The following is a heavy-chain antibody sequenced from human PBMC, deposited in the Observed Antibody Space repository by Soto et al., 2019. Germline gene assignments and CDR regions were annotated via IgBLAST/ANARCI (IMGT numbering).Heavy chain of an antibody. D-gene: IGHD2-15*01. CDR3: ARGIATGQFDP. Sequence: QVQLVQSGAEVKKPGVSVKISCKASGYTFTRYTMNWVRQAPGQRLEWMGWINPDNGNTKSSQKFQDRVIITRDTSASTANMDLSSLRSEDTAVYYCARGIATGQFDPWGQGTLVTVSS. V-gene: IGHV1-3*01. CDR1: GYTFTRYT. J-gene: IGHJ5*02. CDR2: INPDNGNT.